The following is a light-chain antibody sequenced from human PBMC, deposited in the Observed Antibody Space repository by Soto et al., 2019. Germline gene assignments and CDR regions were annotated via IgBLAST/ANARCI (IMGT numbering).Light chain of an antibody. CDR3: ATWDDSLNGRV. V-gene: IGLV1-44*01. Sequence: QSALTQPPSASGPPGQRVAISCSGSSSNIGINTVDWYQQLPGTAPKLLIYSNSQRPSGVPDRFSGSKSGTSASLAISGLQSEDEADYFCATWDDSLNGRVFGAGTKVTVL. J-gene: IGLJ1*01. CDR2: SNS. CDR1: SSNIGINT.